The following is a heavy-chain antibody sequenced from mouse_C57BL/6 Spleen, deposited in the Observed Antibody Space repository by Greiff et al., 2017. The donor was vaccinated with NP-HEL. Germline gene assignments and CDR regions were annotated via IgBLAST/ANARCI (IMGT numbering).Heavy chain of an antibody. Sequence: EVKLQQSGPELVKPGASVKISCKASGYTFTDYYMNWVKQSHGKSLEWIGDINPNNGGTSYNQKFKGKATLTVDKSSSTAYMELRSLTSEDSAVYYCARGSSWDYYAMDYWGQGTSVTVSS. CDR2: INPNNGGT. CDR1: GYTFTDYY. J-gene: IGHJ4*01. CDR3: ARGSSWDYYAMDY. D-gene: IGHD4-1*01. V-gene: IGHV1-26*01.